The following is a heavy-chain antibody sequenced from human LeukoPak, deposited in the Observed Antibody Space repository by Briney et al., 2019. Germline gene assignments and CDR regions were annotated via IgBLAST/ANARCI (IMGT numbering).Heavy chain of an antibody. CDR3: AREESSTMTHY. D-gene: IGHD3-22*01. V-gene: IGHV4-39*02. Sequence: PSETLSLTCTVSDGSISSSSYYWGWIRQPPGKGLEWIGSIYYSGSTYYNPSLKSRVTISVDTSKNQFSLKLSSVTAADTAVYYCAREESSTMTHYWGQGTLVTVSS. CDR1: DGSISSSSYY. CDR2: IYYSGST. J-gene: IGHJ4*02.